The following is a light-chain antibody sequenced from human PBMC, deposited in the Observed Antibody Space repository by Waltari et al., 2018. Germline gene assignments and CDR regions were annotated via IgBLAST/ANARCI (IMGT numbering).Light chain of an antibody. CDR3: MQATQWPLT. J-gene: IGKJ1*01. CDR1: QSLVHSDGKTY. V-gene: IGKV2-30*02. CDR2: KVF. Sequence: DVVMTQSPLSLPVTLGKPATISCRSSQSLVHSDGKTYLNWFQQRPGQSPRRLIYKVFNRDSGVSDRFSGSGSGTDFTLKISRVEAEDVGTYYCMQATQWPLTFGQGTKVEIK.